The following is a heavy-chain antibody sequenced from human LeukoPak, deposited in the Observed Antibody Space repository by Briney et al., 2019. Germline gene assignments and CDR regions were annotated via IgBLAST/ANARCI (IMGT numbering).Heavy chain of an antibody. J-gene: IGHJ6*04. D-gene: IGHD6-25*01. Sequence: PETLSLTCTVPAGSITSYYWRWIRQPAGKGQEWIGRIYTSGSTNHNPSLKSRVTMSVDTSKNQCSLKLSSVTAADTAVYYCASARATAFMDVWGKGTTVTVSS. CDR1: AGSITSYY. CDR2: IYTSGST. V-gene: IGHV4-4*07. CDR3: ASARATAFMDV.